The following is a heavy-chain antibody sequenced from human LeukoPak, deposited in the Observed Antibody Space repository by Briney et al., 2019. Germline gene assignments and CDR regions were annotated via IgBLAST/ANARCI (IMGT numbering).Heavy chain of an antibody. CDR2: MNPNSGNT. V-gene: IGHV1-8*01. Sequence: ASVKVSCKASGYTFTSYDINWVRQATGQGLEWMGWMNPNSGNTGYAQKFQGRVTMTRNTSISTAYMELSGLRSEDTAVYYCARLYDFWSGYSRKYYYYYMDVWGKGTTVTVSS. CDR1: GYTFTSYD. J-gene: IGHJ6*03. D-gene: IGHD3-3*01. CDR3: ARLYDFWSGYSRKYYYYYMDV.